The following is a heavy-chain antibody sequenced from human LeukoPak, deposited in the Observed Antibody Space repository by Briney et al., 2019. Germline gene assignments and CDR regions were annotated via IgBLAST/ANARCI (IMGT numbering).Heavy chain of an antibody. V-gene: IGHV1-2*02. CDR2: INPNSGGT. CDR3: ARDGNWNYHPFDP. D-gene: IGHD1-7*01. J-gene: IGHJ5*02. Sequence: ASVKVSCKASGYTFTGHYMHWVRQAPGQGLEWMGWINPNSGGTNYAQNFKGRVTMTRDTSISTAYMELSSLRSDDTAAYYCARDGNWNYHPFDPWGQGTLVTVSS. CDR1: GYTFTGHY.